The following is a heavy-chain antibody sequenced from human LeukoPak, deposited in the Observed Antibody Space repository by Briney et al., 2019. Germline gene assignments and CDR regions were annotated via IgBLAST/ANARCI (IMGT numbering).Heavy chain of an antibody. CDR1: GFTFDDYA. CDR2: ISWNSGSI. CDR3: AREGTYYYDSSGYSPGY. Sequence: GRSLRLSCAASGFTFDDYAMHWVRQAPGKGLEWVSGISWNSGSIGYADSVKGRFTISRDNARNSLHLQMNSLRAEDTAVYYCAREGTYYYDSSGYSPGYWGQGTLVTVSS. J-gene: IGHJ4*02. V-gene: IGHV3-9*01. D-gene: IGHD3-22*01.